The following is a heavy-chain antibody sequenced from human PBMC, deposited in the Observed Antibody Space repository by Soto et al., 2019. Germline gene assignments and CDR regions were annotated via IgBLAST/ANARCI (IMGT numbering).Heavy chain of an antibody. CDR2: IIPIFGTA. D-gene: IGHD3-3*01. V-gene: IGHV1-69*13. CDR1: GGTFSSYA. Sequence: SVKGSCKASGGTFSSYAISWVRQAPGQGLEWMGGIIPIFGTANYAQKFQGRVTITADESTSTAYMELSSLRSEDTAVYYCARGGERTIFGVVIFPDYYYYYGMAVWGQGTTVTGSS. CDR3: ARGGERTIFGVVIFPDYYYYYGMAV. J-gene: IGHJ6*02.